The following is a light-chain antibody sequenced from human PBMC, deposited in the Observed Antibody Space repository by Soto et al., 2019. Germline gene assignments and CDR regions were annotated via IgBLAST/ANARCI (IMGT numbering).Light chain of an antibody. V-gene: IGKV1-5*03. Sequence: DLKMPQPRPTLSASVGASVTITCRAVESISSWMAWYQPKPRNAPKLLIYKASSLESGVPSRFRGSGSGTEFTLTISVLQPDDFAPYCCQRYDSSSITFGQGTRLEIK. J-gene: IGKJ5*01. CDR3: QRYDSSSIT. CDR1: ESISSW. CDR2: KAS.